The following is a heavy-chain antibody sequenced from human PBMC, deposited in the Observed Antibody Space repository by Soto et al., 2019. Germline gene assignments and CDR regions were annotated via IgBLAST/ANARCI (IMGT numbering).Heavy chain of an antibody. CDR1: GFKFSNYA. J-gene: IGHJ4*02. CDR2: ISATGGGT. Sequence: ESLLLSCAASGFKFSNYAMSWVRQAPGKGLEWVSLISATGGGTYYADSVKGRFTISRDNSHNTLYLQVHSLTAEDTAVYYCAKDRRAGGNSAFYFDFWGQGAQVTV. V-gene: IGHV3-23*01. D-gene: IGHD3-16*01. CDR3: AKDRRAGGNSAFYFDF.